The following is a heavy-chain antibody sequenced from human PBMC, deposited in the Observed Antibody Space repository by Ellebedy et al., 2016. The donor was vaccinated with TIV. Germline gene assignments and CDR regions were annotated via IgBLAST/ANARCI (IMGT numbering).Heavy chain of an antibody. CDR1: GASISTTSYY. D-gene: IGHD6-6*01. CDR2: IYNSGTT. Sequence: MPSETLSLTCTVSGASISTTSYYWAWIRQPPGKGLECIGSIYNSGTTYYQPSLKSRATISVDTSRNQYSLKVTSVTAADTAGYYCARDRISSSVDAFDLWGQGTMVIVSS. J-gene: IGHJ3*01. V-gene: IGHV4-39*02. CDR3: ARDRISSSVDAFDL.